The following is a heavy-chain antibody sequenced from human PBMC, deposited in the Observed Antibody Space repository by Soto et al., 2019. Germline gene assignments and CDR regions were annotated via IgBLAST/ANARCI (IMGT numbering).Heavy chain of an antibody. CDR2: IIPIFGTA. V-gene: IGHV1-69*13. CDR3: ARDPTENYYDSSCQPN. Sequence: SVKVSCKASGGTFSSYAISWVRQAPGQGLEWMGGIIPIFGTANYAQKFQGRVTITADESTSTAYMELSSLRSEDTAVYYCARDPTENYYDSSCQPNWGQGTLVTVSS. CDR1: GGTFSSYA. D-gene: IGHD3-22*01. J-gene: IGHJ4*02.